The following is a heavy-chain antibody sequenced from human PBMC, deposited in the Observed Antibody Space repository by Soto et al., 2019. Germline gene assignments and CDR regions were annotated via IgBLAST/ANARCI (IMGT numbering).Heavy chain of an antibody. CDR2: IYYSGST. CDR1: GGSISSYN. V-gene: IGHV4-59*01. J-gene: IGHJ4*02. CDR3: ARSSQYDYGDYVLDY. Sequence: PSETLCLTCTVSGGSISSYNWSWIRQPPGKGLEWIGYIYYSGSTNYNPSLKSRVTISVDTSKNQFSLKLSSVTAADTAVYYCARSSQYDYGDYVLDYWGQGTLVTVS. D-gene: IGHD4-17*01.